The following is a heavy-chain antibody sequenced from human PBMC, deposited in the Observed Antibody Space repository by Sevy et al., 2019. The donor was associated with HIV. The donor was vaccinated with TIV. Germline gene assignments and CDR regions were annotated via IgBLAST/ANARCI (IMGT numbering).Heavy chain of an antibody. J-gene: IGHJ4*02. CDR2: ISWNSGSI. Sequence: GGSLRLSCAASGFTFDDYAMHWVRQAPGKGLEWVSGISWNSGSIDYADSVKGRFTISRDNAKNCLYLQMSSLRAEDTALYYCAKGDYVILTGYFDYWGQGTLVTVSS. D-gene: IGHD3-9*01. CDR1: GFTFDDYA. V-gene: IGHV3-9*01. CDR3: AKGDYVILTGYFDY.